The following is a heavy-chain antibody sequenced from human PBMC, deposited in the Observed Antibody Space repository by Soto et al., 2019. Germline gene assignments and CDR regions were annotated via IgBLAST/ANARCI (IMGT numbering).Heavy chain of an antibody. Sequence: SETLSLTCTVSGDFISSGGYYWSWIRQLPGKGLEWIGYIYSSGSTYYNPSLKSRISISVDTSKNQFSLNLSSVTAADTAVYGCARTDSSGYYFVDWGQGTLDTVSS. D-gene: IGHD3-22*01. V-gene: IGHV4-31*03. J-gene: IGHJ4*02. CDR1: GDFISSGGYY. CDR3: ARTDSSGYYFVD. CDR2: IYSSGST.